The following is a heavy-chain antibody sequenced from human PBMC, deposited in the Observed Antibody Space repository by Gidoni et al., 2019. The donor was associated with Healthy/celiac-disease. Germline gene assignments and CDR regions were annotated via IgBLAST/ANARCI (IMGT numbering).Heavy chain of an antibody. V-gene: IGHV3-66*02. D-gene: IGHD3-10*01. CDR1: GSTVSSNY. J-gene: IGHJ6*02. Sequence: EVQLVESGGGLVQPGGSLRLSCAASGSTVSSNYMSWVRQAPGKGLDWVSVIYSGGSTYYADSVKGRFTISRDNSKNTLYLQMNSLRAEDTAVYYCAREPFNYYYYGMDVWGQGTTVTVSS. CDR2: IYSGGST. CDR3: AREPFNYYYYGMDV.